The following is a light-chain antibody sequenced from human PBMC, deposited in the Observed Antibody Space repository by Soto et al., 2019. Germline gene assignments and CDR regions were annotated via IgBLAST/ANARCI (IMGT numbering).Light chain of an antibody. Sequence: QSVLTQAASVAGSTGQTITISCTGTSSEIGGYNFVSWYQHHPCKAPKLMIYEGSNRRSGLSYRFVGAKSGNTASLTITGLHAEDEADYYCCSYSASRTIYVFGPGSKVTVL. CDR2: EGS. CDR1: SSEIGGYNF. V-gene: IGLV2-23*01. J-gene: IGLJ1*01. CDR3: CSYSASRTIYV.